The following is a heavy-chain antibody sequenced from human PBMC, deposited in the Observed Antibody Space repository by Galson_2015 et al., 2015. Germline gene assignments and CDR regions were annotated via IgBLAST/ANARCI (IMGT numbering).Heavy chain of an antibody. CDR3: ARNGDYALDS. D-gene: IGHD4-17*01. Sequence: SETLSLTCAVSGCSIINGHWGSWVHQSPGKGLEWIGEIERQEGTTYNTSLRGRATISVDTSKNPLSLSLTSVTAADTALYYCARNGDYALDSWGQGTLVTVSS. J-gene: IGHJ4*02. CDR2: IERQEGT. CDR1: GCSIINGHW. V-gene: IGHV4-4*02.